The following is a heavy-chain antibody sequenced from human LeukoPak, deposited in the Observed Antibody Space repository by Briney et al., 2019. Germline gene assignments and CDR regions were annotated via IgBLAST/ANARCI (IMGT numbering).Heavy chain of an antibody. V-gene: IGHV5-51*01. D-gene: IGHD6-19*01. Sequence: KVSCKASGYTFTSYWIGWVRQMPGKGLEWMGIIYPGDSDTRYSPSFQGQVTISADKSISTAYLQWSSLKASDTAMYYCARYIAVAGLDYWGQGTLVTVSS. CDR2: IYPGDSDT. CDR3: ARYIAVAGLDY. J-gene: IGHJ4*02. CDR1: GYTFTSYW.